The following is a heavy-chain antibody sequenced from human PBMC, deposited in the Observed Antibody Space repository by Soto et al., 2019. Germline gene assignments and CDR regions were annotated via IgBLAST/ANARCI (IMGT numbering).Heavy chain of an antibody. Sequence: QVTLKESGPVLVKPTETLTLTCTVSGFSLSNARMGVSWIRQPPGKALEWLAHIFSNDEKSYSTSLKSRLTISKDTSKSQVVLTMTNMDPVDTATYYCARILAQDYGDYGYFDYWGQGTLVTVSS. V-gene: IGHV2-26*01. CDR2: IFSNDEK. CDR1: GFSLSNARMG. J-gene: IGHJ4*02. D-gene: IGHD4-17*01. CDR3: ARILAQDYGDYGYFDY.